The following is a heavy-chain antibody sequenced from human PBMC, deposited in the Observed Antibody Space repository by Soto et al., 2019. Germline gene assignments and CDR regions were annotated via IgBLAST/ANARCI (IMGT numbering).Heavy chain of an antibody. Sequence: QVQLVQSGAEVKKPGASVRVSCKASAYTFTSYYVHWVRQAPGQGPEWMGMINPSRGGTDYAQKLQGRVTLTRDTATTTVYMELSSVRSEDTAIYYCTRSIITTAGTDAFDLWGQGTLVTVSS. CDR1: AYTFTSYY. CDR3: TRSIITTAGTDAFDL. J-gene: IGHJ3*01. CDR2: INPSRGGT. D-gene: IGHD6-13*01. V-gene: IGHV1-46*03.